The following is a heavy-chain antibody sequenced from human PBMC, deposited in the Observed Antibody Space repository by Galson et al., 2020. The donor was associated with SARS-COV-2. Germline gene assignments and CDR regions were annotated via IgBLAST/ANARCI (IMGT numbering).Heavy chain of an antibody. CDR1: GGPISSGDYY. J-gene: IGHJ4*02. V-gene: IGHV4-30-4*01. D-gene: IGHD4-17*01. CDR2: IYYSGST. CDR3: ARVYTRDDYGDYIDY. Sequence: SETLSLPCTVSGGPISSGDYYWSWIRQPPGKGLEWIGYIYYSGSTYYNPSLKSRVTISVDTDTNQFSLELSSVTAADTAVYYCARVYTRDDYGDYIDYWGQGTLVTVSS.